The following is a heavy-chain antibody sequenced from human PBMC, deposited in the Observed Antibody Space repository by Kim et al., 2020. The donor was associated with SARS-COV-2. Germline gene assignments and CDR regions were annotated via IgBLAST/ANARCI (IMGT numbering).Heavy chain of an antibody. D-gene: IGHD4-17*01. CDR3: AKAPAGGDYYY. Sequence: GGSLRLSCAASGFIFRNYGMHWVRQAPGKGLEWVAVIWYDGSSTYYADSVKGRFTISRDNSKNTLYLQMNSLRAEDTALYYCAKAPAGGDYYYWGQGTLVTVSS. J-gene: IGHJ4*02. V-gene: IGHV3-33*06. CDR1: GFIFRNYG. CDR2: IWYDGSST.